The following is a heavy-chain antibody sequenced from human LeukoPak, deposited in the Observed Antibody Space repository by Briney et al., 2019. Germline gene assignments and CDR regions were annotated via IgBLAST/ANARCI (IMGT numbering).Heavy chain of an antibody. J-gene: IGHJ4*02. D-gene: IGHD6-13*01. V-gene: IGHV3-30*18. CDR1: GFTFSDYY. CDR3: ANGYSSSWYYSDY. CDR2: ISYDGSNK. Sequence: PGGSLRLSCAASGFTFSDYYMTWIRQAPGKGLEWVAVISYDGSNKYYADSVKGRFTISRDNSKNTLYLQMNSLRAEDTAVYYCANGYSSSWYYSDYWGQGTLVTVSS.